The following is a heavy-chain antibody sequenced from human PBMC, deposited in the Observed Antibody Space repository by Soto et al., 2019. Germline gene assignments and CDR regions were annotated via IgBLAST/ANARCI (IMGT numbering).Heavy chain of an antibody. CDR1: GFTFNNFA. D-gene: IGHD3-10*01. CDR3: AKGRGGSGSLTPRVDF. Sequence: EVQLLDSGGGLVQPGGSLRLSCAAFGFTFNNFAMTWVRWAPGKGLEWVSAISGGGDTTSYADSVKARFTVPRDGSKNTLYLQISSLRAEDTALYYCAKGRGGSGSLTPRVDFWGQGTLVTVSS. V-gene: IGHV3-23*01. J-gene: IGHJ4*02. CDR2: ISGGGDTT.